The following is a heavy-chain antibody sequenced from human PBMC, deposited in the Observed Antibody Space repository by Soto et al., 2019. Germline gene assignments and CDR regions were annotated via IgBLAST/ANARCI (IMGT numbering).Heavy chain of an antibody. V-gene: IGHV1-69*02. CDR3: ARRVTLTTSHY. CDR1: GGTFSSYT. CDR2: IIPILGIA. Sequence: QVQLVQSGAEVKKPGSSVKVSCKASGGTFSSYTISWVRQAPGQGLEWMGRIIPILGIAHYAQKFQGRVTLTADNSTSPAYMELSSLSSEDTAVYSFARRVTLTTSHYWGQGTLVTVSS. J-gene: IGHJ4*02. D-gene: IGHD3-16*01.